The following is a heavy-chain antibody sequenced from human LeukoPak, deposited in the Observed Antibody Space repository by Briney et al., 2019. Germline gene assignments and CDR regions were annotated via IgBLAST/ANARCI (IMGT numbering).Heavy chain of an antibody. CDR1: GFTFSSYA. V-gene: IGHV3-30*04. CDR3: ARAPGVTYFDY. D-gene: IGHD2-21*02. J-gene: IGHJ4*02. Sequence: GGSLRLSCAASGFTFSSYAMHWVRQAPGKGLEWVAVISYDGSNKYYADSVKGRFTISRDNSKNTLYLQMNSLRAEDTAVYSCARAPGVTYFDYWGQGTLVTVSS. CDR2: ISYDGSNK.